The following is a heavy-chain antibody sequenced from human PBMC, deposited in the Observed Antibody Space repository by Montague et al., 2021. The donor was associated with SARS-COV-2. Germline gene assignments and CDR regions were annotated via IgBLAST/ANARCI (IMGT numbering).Heavy chain of an antibody. CDR2: ISYDGSNK. CDR1: GFTFSSYA. J-gene: IGHJ3*01. CDR3: ARESDSSAYYAFDV. D-gene: IGHD3-22*01. Sequence: SLRLSCAASGFTFSSYAMHWVRQAPGKGLEWVAVISYDGSNKYYADSVKGRFTISRDSSKNTLYLQMNGLRPEDTAVYYCARESDSSAYYAFDVWGQGTTVTVPS. V-gene: IGHV3-30-3*01.